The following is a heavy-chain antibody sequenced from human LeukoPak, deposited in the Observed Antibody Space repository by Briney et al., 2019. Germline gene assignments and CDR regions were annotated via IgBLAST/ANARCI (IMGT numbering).Heavy chain of an antibody. CDR1: GYSFTSYW. CDR2: IYPGDSDT. J-gene: IGHJ4*02. Sequence: PGESLKISCKGSGYSFTSYWIGWVRQMPGKGLEWMGIIYPGDSDTRYSPSFQGQVTISADKSISTAYLQWSSLKASDTAIYYCARSEVSEAFYIDYWGQGTLVTVSS. D-gene: IGHD2-21*01. CDR3: ARSEVSEAFYIDY. V-gene: IGHV5-51*01.